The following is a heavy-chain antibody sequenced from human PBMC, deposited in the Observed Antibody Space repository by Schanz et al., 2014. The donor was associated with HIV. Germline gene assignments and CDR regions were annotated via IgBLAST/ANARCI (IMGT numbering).Heavy chain of an antibody. D-gene: IGHD6-19*01. CDR1: GFSFNNYG. CDR2: MPYDGVRK. V-gene: IGHV3-33*05. CDR3: ARDSSLAVADHWYLDL. Sequence: QVQLVESGGGVVQPGRSLRLSCVASGFSFNNYGMHWVRQAPGKGLEWVAVMPYDGVRKYLGDSVKGRFTISRDNSKNTVYLQLKSLRVEDTAVYYCARDSSLAVADHWYLDLWGRGTLVTVSS. J-gene: IGHJ2*01.